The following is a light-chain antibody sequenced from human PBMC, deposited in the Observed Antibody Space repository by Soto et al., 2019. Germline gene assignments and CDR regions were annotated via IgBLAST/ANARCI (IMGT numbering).Light chain of an antibody. CDR2: AAS. CDR3: QQSSSTPRT. V-gene: IGKV1-39*01. Sequence: DIQMTQSPSSLSASVGDRVTITCRASQSIAIYLNWYQHKPGKAPKLLIYAASSLQSGVPSRFSGSGSGTDFPLTISSLQPEDFATYSCQQSSSTPRTFGQGTKVEIK. CDR1: QSIAIY. J-gene: IGKJ1*01.